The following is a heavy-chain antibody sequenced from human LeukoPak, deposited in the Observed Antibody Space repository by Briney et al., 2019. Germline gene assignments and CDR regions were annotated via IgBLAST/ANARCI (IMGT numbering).Heavy chain of an antibody. J-gene: IGHJ4*02. Sequence: AETLSLTCAVSGYSFSSGYYWGWSRPPPGEGLEGIGSIYHSGSTYYNPSLKSRVTISVDTSKNQFSLKLSSVTAADTAVYYCARDLWFGAFDYWGQGTLVTVSS. CDR1: GYSFSSGYY. CDR2: IYHSGST. CDR3: ARDLWFGAFDY. D-gene: IGHD3-10*01. V-gene: IGHV4-38-2*02.